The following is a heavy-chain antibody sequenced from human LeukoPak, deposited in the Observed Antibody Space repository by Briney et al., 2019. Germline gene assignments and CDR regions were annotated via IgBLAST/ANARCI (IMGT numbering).Heavy chain of an antibody. CDR2: INHSGST. J-gene: IGHJ4*02. V-gene: IGHV4-34*01. CDR1: GGSFSGYY. D-gene: IGHD6-19*01. Sequence: SETLSLTCAVYGGSFSGYYWSWIRQPPGKGLEGIGEINHSGSTNYNPSLKSRVTISVDTSKNQFSLKLSSVTAADTAVYYCASRGRAVAGTYFDYWGQGTLVTVSS. CDR3: ASRGRAVAGTYFDY.